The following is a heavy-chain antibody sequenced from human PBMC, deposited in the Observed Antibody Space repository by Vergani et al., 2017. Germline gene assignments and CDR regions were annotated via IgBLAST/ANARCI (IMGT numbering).Heavy chain of an antibody. D-gene: IGHD3-3*01. CDR3: ARGAYYEFWSGYFDY. Sequence: QVQLQESGPGLVKPSETLSLTCTVSGGSISSYYWSWIRQPPGKGLEWIGYIYYSGSTNYNPSLKSRVTISVDTSKNQFSLKLSSVTAADTAVYYCARGAYYEFWSGYFDYWGQGTLVTVSS. J-gene: IGHJ4*02. CDR1: GGSISSYY. CDR2: IYYSGST. V-gene: IGHV4-59*01.